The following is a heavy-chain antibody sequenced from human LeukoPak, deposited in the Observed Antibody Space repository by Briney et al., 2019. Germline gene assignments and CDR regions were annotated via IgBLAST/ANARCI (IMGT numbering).Heavy chain of an antibody. CDR1: GFTFNSYA. V-gene: IGHV3-23*01. CDR2: ISGSGGST. CDR3: AKDPLPYYDSSGYYPDYFDY. D-gene: IGHD3-22*01. J-gene: IGHJ4*02. Sequence: GRSLRLSCAASGFTFNSYAMSWVRQAPGKGLEWVSSISGSGGSTDYADSVKGRFTISRDNSKNTLYLQMNSLRAEDTAVYYCAKDPLPYYDSSGYYPDYFDYWGQGTLVTVSS.